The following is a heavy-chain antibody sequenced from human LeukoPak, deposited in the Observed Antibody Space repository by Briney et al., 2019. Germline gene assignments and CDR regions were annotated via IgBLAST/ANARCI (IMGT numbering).Heavy chain of an antibody. CDR1: GFTFINYD. Sequence: QPGRSLRLSCAASGFTFINYDMHWVRPAPGKGLEWVASISYDGSNKYYGDSVKGRFTISRDNSKNTLYLQMNSLRTEDTAIYYCAKDWAWRAVAAPGYWGQGTLVTVSS. D-gene: IGHD6-19*01. CDR3: AKDWAWRAVAAPGY. J-gene: IGHJ4*02. V-gene: IGHV3-30*18. CDR2: ISYDGSNK.